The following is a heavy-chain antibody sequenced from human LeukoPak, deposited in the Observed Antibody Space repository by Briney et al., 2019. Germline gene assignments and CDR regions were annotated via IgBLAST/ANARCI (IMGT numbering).Heavy chain of an antibody. V-gene: IGHV4-39*07. CDR1: GGSISSGSYY. CDR3: ARAIWSGYLIHAFDI. J-gene: IGHJ3*02. Sequence: SETLSLTCTVSGGSISSGSYYWSWIRQPPGKGLEWIGEINHSGSTTNYNPSLKSRVTMSVDMSKNQFSLKLSSVTAADTAVYYCARAIWSGYLIHAFDIWGQGTMVTVSS. CDR2: INHSGSTT. D-gene: IGHD3-3*01.